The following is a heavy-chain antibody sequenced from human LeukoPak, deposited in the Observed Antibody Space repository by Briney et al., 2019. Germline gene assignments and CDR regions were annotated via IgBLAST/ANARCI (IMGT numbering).Heavy chain of an antibody. J-gene: IGHJ4*02. V-gene: IGHV1-69*04. CDR1: GGTFSSYA. D-gene: IGHD3-22*01. Sequence: ASVKVSCKASGGTFSSYAISWVRQAPGQGLEWMGRIIPILGIANYAQKFQGRVTITADKSTSTAYMELSSLRSEDTAVYYCARDGNYYDSNGYFPPYFDYWGQGTLVTVSS. CDR3: ARDGNYYDSNGYFPPYFDY. CDR2: IIPILGIA.